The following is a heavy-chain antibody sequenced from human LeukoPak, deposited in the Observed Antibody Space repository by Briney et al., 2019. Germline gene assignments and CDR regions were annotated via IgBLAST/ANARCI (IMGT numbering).Heavy chain of an antibody. Sequence: GESLKISCKGSGXSFTSYWIGWVRQMPGKGLEWMGIIYPGDSDTRYSPSFQGQVTISADKSTSTAYLQWSSLKASDTAMYYCARQGYSSSSRFDNWGQGTLVTVSS. V-gene: IGHV5-51*01. CDR3: ARQGYSSSSRFDN. J-gene: IGHJ4*02. CDR1: GXSFTSYW. D-gene: IGHD6-6*01. CDR2: IYPGDSDT.